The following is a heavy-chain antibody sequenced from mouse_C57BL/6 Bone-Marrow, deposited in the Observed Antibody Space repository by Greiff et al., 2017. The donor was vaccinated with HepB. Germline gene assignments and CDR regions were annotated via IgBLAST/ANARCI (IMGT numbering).Heavy chain of an antibody. V-gene: IGHV5-4*01. CDR1: GFTFSSYA. J-gene: IGHJ3*01. CDR2: ISDGGSYT. D-gene: IGHD1-1*01. CDR3: ARNDYGSRGFAY. Sequence: EVQRVESGGGLVKPGGSLKLSCAASGFTFSSYAMSWVRQTPEKRLEWVATISDGGSYTYYPDNVKGRFTISRDNAKNNLYLQMSHLKSEDTAMYYCARNDYGSRGFAYWGQGTLVTVSA.